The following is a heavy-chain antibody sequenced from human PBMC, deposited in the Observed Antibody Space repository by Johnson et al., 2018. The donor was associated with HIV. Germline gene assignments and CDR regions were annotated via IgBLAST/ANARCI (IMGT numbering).Heavy chain of an antibody. CDR2: MWYDGSNK. J-gene: IGHJ3*01. CDR3: VKDRGRPGTPAALDV. V-gene: IGHV3-33*03. Sequence: QVQLVESGGGVVQPGRSLRLSCAASGFTFSTYGMHWVRQAPGKGLEWVAVMWYDGSNKYYADSVKGRFTISRDNAKNSLYLQMNSLRAEDTAVYYCVKDRGRPGTPAALDVWGHGTVVTVSS. D-gene: IGHD3-16*01. CDR1: GFTFSTYG.